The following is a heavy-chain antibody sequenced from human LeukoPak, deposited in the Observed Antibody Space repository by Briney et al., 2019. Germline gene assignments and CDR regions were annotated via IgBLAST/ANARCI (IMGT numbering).Heavy chain of an antibody. V-gene: IGHV3-74*01. CDR2: INSDGSAT. J-gene: IGHJ6*02. Sequence: GGSLRLYCAASGFPFSSYWMHWVRQVPGKGLLWVSRINSDGSATIYADSVRGRFTISRDNAKNTLYLQMSGLRVEDTAVYHCASDSPYYGMDVWGQGTTVTVSS. CDR3: ASDSPYYGMDV. CDR1: GFPFSSYW.